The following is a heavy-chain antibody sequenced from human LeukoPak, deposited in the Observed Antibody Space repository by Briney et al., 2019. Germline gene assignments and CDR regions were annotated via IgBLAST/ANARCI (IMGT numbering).Heavy chain of an antibody. D-gene: IGHD3-22*01. CDR2: ISWNSGSI. CDR1: GFTFDDYA. Sequence: PGRSLRLSCAASGFTFDDYAMHWVRQAPGKGLEWVSGISWNSGSIGYADSVKGRFTISRDNAKNSLYLQMNSLRAEDTAVYYCARDRFSLYYYDRSGYYRGYFQHWGQGTLVTVSS. J-gene: IGHJ1*01. CDR3: ARDRFSLYYYDRSGYYRGYFQH. V-gene: IGHV3-9*01.